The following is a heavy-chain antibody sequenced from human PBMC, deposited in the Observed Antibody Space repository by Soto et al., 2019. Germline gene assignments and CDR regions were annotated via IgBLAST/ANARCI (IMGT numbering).Heavy chain of an antibody. Sequence: GGSLRLSGAASGFTFSSYGMHWDRQAPGNGLEWVAVISYDGSNKYYADSVKGRFTISRDNSKNTLYLQMNSLRAEDTAVYYCAKDPGYGDYGPVMLSYFDYWGQGTLVTVSS. CDR2: ISYDGSNK. D-gene: IGHD4-17*01. CDR3: AKDPGYGDYGPVMLSYFDY. CDR1: GFTFSSYG. J-gene: IGHJ4*02. V-gene: IGHV3-30*18.